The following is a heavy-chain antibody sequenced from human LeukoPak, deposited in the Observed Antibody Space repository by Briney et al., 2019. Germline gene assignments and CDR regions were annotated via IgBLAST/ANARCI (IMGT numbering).Heavy chain of an antibody. J-gene: IGHJ4*02. D-gene: IGHD2-2*01. V-gene: IGHV1-69*13. Sequence: GASVKVSCKASGGTFRSYAISWVRQAPGQGLEWMGGIIPMFGTANYAQRFQGRVTITADESTSTAYMELSSLRSVDTAVYYCAIDLGSCSSTSCYFNLGFDYWGQGTLVTVSS. CDR3: AIDLGSCSSTSCYFNLGFDY. CDR2: IIPMFGTA. CDR1: GGTFRSYA.